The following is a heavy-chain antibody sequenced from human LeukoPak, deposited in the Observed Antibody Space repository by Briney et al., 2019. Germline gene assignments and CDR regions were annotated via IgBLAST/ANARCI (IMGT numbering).Heavy chain of an antibody. CDR3: TRAGGYDFWIDC. D-gene: IGHD3-3*01. CDR2: IKTDGSTT. Sequence: PGGSLRLSCAVSGFTFSSYWTHWVRQAPGKGLVWVSHIKTDGSTTAYADSVKGRFTISRDNAKNTLYLQMNSLRAEDTGVYYCTRAGGYDFWIDCWGQGTLVTVSS. J-gene: IGHJ4*02. CDR1: GFTFSSYW. V-gene: IGHV3-74*01.